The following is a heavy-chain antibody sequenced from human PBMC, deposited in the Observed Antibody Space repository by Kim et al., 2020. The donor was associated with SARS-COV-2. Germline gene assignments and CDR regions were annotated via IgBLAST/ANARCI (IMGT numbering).Heavy chain of an antibody. CDR3: ARLHGKTSVARYYLDS. Sequence: SETLSLTCNVSGDSVSSPSYYWGWIRQPPGKGLEWLATVFFNGVSFYETFLKSRLIISVDKSQNQFSLSLLSVTAADTAVYFCARLHGKTSVARYYLDSWGQGALVTVSS. CDR2: VFFNGVS. J-gene: IGHJ4*02. V-gene: IGHV4-39*01. CDR1: GDSVSSPSYY.